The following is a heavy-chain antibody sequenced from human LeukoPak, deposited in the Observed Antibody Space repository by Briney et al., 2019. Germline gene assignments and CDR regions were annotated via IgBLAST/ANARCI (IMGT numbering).Heavy chain of an antibody. V-gene: IGHV1-46*01. CDR2: INPSGGTT. CDR1: GYSFTSCH. CDR3: AREAITSFGVARTQTTYGPHRFDP. Sequence: AAVKVPCKASGYSFTSCHMHGVRQAPAQGLEWVGIINPSGGTTNYDPNLRGRVTMTRGMSTSPVYMELSSLRPEDTAVSYSAREAITSFGVARTQTTYGPHRFDPWGQGTMVTVSS. D-gene: IGHD3-3*01. J-gene: IGHJ5*02.